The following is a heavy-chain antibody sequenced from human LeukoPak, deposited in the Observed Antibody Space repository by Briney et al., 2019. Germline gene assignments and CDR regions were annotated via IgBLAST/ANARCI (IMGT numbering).Heavy chain of an antibody. Sequence: SQTLSLTCAISGDSVSSNSAVWNWVRQSPSRGLEWLGRTYYRSEWSNNYAVSVKSRITINPDTSKNQFSLQLNSVTPEDTAVYYCATGDQNFDYWGQGTLVTVSS. CDR1: GDSVSSNSAV. J-gene: IGHJ4*02. CDR2: TYYRSEWSN. CDR3: ATGDQNFDY. D-gene: IGHD7-27*01. V-gene: IGHV6-1*01.